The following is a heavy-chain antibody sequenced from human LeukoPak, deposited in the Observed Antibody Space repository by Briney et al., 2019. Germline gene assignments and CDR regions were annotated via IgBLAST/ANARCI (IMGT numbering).Heavy chain of an antibody. J-gene: IGHJ4*02. V-gene: IGHV4-4*07. CDR3: ARDGLYSYGYSYFDY. CDR2: VHTSGTT. D-gene: IGHD5-18*01. Sequence: SETLSLTCTVSGVSISSYHWSWIRQPAGKGLDWIGRVHTSGTTNYNPSLKSRVTMSVDTSKNQLSLILTSVTAADTAVYYCARDGLYSYGYSYFDYWGQGTLVTVSS. CDR1: GVSISSYH.